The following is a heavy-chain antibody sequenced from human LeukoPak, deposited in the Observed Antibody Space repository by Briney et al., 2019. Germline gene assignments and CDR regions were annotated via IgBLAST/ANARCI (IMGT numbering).Heavy chain of an antibody. V-gene: IGHV4-59*01. CDR2: IYYSGST. CDR3: ARVSRHYVWGSYRSNWFDP. Sequence: SETLSLTCTVSGGSISSYYRSWIRQPPGKGLEWIGYIYYSGSTNYNPSLKSRVTISVDTSKNQFSLKLSSVTAADTTVYYCARVSRHYVWGSYRSNWFDPWGQGTLVTVSS. D-gene: IGHD3-16*02. J-gene: IGHJ5*02. CDR1: GGSISSYY.